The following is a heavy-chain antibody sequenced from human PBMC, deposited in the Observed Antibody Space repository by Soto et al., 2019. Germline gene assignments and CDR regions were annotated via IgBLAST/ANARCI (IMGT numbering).Heavy chain of an antibody. D-gene: IGHD3-22*01. Sequence: EVQLLESGGGLVQPGGSLRLSCAASGFTFSSYAMSWVRQAPGKGLGWVSAISGSGGSTYYADSVKGRFTISRDNSKNTLYLQMNSLRAEDTAVYYCAKSNPYYYDSSGYYQYYFDYWGQGTLVTVSS. CDR1: GFTFSSYA. V-gene: IGHV3-23*01. CDR3: AKSNPYYYDSSGYYQYYFDY. CDR2: ISGSGGST. J-gene: IGHJ4*02.